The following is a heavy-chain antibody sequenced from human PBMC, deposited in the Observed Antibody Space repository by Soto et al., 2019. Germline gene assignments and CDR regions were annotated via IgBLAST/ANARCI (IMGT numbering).Heavy chain of an antibody. V-gene: IGHV1-18*01. CDR3: AGGRYGDY. CDR2: ISAHNGNT. Sequence: QVHLVQSGAEVKKPGASVKVSCKGSGYGFTTYGITWVRQAPGQGLEWMAWISAHNGNTNYAQKLQGRVTVTRDTSTSTAYMELRSLRSDDTAVYYSAGGRYGDYWGQGALVTVSS. J-gene: IGHJ4*02. CDR1: GYGFTTYG. D-gene: IGHD1-1*01.